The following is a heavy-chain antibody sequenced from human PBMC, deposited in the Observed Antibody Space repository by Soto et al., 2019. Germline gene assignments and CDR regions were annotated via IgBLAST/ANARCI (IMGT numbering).Heavy chain of an antibody. V-gene: IGHV3-49*03. Sequence: PGGSLRRSCTASGFTFGDYAMSWFRQAPGKGLEWVGFIRSKAYGGTTEYAASVKGRFTISRDDSKSIAYLQMNSLKTEDTAVYYCTRAAIXIPYYYYGMDVWGQGTTVTVSS. CDR2: IRSKAYGGTT. CDR3: TRAAIXIPYYYYGMDV. D-gene: IGHD5-12*01. CDR1: GFTFGDYA. J-gene: IGHJ6*02.